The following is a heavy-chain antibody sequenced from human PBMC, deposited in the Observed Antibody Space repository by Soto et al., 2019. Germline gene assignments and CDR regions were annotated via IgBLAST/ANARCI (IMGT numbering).Heavy chain of an antibody. CDR1: GYTFTSYG. CDR2: ISAYNGNT. Sequence: ASVKVSCKASGYTFTSYGISWVRQAPGQGLEWMGWISAYNGNTNYAQKLQGRVTMTTDTSTSTAYMELRSLRSDDTAVYYCARDGPDIVVVVAATPGWFDPWGQGTLVTVPS. J-gene: IGHJ5*02. D-gene: IGHD2-15*01. V-gene: IGHV1-18*01. CDR3: ARDGPDIVVVVAATPGWFDP.